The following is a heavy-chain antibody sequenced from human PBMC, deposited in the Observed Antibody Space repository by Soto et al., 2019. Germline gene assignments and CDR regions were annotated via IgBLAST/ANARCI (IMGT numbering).Heavy chain of an antibody. CDR1: GGSISDYY. CDR2: IYYSGPT. V-gene: IGHV4-59*08. Sequence: SETLSLTCTVSGGSISDYYWSWIRQPPGKGLEWIGYIYYSGPTKYNPSLKSRVTISVDTSKNRFSLKLSSVTAADTAVYHCARALAGYQLPIDHRGQGALVTVS. J-gene: IGHJ4*02. CDR3: ARALAGYQLPIDH. D-gene: IGHD2-2*01.